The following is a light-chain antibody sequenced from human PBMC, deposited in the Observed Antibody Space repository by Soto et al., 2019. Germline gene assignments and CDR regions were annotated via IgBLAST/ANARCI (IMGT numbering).Light chain of an antibody. J-gene: IGKJ1*01. V-gene: IGKV3-15*01. CDR3: QQYNNWPRT. Sequence: EIVLTQSPATPLVTPGERATLSCRANQSVSSNLAWYQQKPGQAPRLLIYWAPTRATGIPARFSGSGSGTECSLSISCLRSEDYAIYYCQQYNNWPRTFGQGTKMDIK. CDR1: QSVSSN. CDR2: WAP.